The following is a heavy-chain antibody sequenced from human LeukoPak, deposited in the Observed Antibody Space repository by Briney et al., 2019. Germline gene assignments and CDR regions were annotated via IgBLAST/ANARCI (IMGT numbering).Heavy chain of an antibody. J-gene: IGHJ4*02. CDR3: ASSPIVVVEAATPGPFDY. CDR2: IYYSGST. V-gene: IGHV4-59*01. D-gene: IGHD2-15*01. CDR1: GGSISSYY. Sequence: PSETLSLTCTVSGGSISSYYWSWIRQPPGKGLEWIGYIYYSGSTNYNPSLKSRVTISLNTSKNQFSLILSSVTAADTAVYYCASSPIVVVEAATPGPFDYWGQGTLVTVSS.